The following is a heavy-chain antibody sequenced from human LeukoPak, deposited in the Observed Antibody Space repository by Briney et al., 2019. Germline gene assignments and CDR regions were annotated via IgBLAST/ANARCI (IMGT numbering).Heavy chain of an antibody. V-gene: IGHV4-59*01. CDR2: IYYSGST. J-gene: IGHJ4*02. D-gene: IGHD3-3*01. CDR1: GGSISSYY. CDR3: ARSSKKYYDFWSGYPTQNFDY. Sequence: SETLSLTCTVSGGSISSYYWSWIRQPPGKGPEWIGYIYYSGSTNYNPSLKSRVTISVDTSKNQFSLKLSSVTAADTAVYYCARSSKKYYDFWSGYPTQNFDYWGQGTLVTVSS.